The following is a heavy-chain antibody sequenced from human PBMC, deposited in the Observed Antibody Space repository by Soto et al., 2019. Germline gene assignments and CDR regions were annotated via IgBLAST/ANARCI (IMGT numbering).Heavy chain of an antibody. CDR3: AREASAAGTFREAASDI. J-gene: IGHJ3*02. CDR1: GDTFSNYA. V-gene: IGHV1-69*12. CDR2: IVPIFTVT. D-gene: IGHD6-13*01. Sequence: QVQLVQSGAEVKKPGSSVKVACKVSGDTFSNYAINWVRQAPGQGLEWMGAIVPIFTVTNYAQKFQGRVTISADEPTSTADMELSSLRSDATATYYCAREASAAGTFREAASDIWGQGTMGTVSS.